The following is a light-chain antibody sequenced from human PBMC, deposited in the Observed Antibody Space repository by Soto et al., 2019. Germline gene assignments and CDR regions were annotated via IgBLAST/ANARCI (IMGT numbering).Light chain of an antibody. J-gene: IGKJ1*01. CDR2: GAS. V-gene: IGKV3-15*01. CDR1: QSVSNN. CDR3: QQYNNWPPWT. Sequence: EIVMTQSPATLSVSPGERATLSCRASQSVSNNLAWYQQKPGQAPRLLIYGASTRATGIPASFSGSGSGTEFTLTISILQSEDFAVYYCQQYNNWPPWTFGQGTKVEIK.